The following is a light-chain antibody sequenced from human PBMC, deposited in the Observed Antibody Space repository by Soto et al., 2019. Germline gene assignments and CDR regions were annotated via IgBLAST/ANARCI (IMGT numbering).Light chain of an antibody. V-gene: IGLV4-69*01. Sequence: QAVVTQSPSASASLGASVKLTCTLSSGHSSNAIAWHQQQPEKGPRYLMKLDSDGSHSKGDGIPDRFSGSSSGAERYLTISSLQYEDEDDYYCQTWGTGIRVFGGGTKLTVL. CDR2: LDSDGSH. J-gene: IGLJ3*02. CDR1: SGHSSNA. CDR3: QTWGTGIRV.